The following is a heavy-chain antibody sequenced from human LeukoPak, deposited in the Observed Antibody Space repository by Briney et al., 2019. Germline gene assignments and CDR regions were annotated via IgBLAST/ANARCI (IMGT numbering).Heavy chain of an antibody. CDR2: IYYSGST. J-gene: IGHJ5*02. Sequence: SETLSPTCTVSGGSISSYFWTWIRQPPGKGLEWIGYIYYSGSTSYNPSLKSRVTMSVDTSKNQFSLNLNSVTAADTAVYYCARGYLDWFDPWGQGTLVTVSS. V-gene: IGHV4-59*01. D-gene: IGHD1-26*01. CDR3: ARGYLDWFDP. CDR1: GGSISSYF.